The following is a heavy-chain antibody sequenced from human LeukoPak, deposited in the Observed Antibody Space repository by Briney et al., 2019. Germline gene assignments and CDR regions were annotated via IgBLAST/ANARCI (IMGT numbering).Heavy chain of an antibody. CDR2: IYYSGRT. D-gene: IGHD5-18*01. CDR3: ARHRTAINRYGPYDAFDI. J-gene: IGHJ3*02. V-gene: IGHV4-39*01. Sequence: SETLSLTCIVSGVSISSGDYYWGWIRQPPGKGLEWIGSIYYSGRTYYITPLKSRVTISEDTSMNQFSLKLSFVTAADSAVYYCARHRTAINRYGPYDAFDIWGRGTMVTVSS. CDR1: GVSISSGDYY.